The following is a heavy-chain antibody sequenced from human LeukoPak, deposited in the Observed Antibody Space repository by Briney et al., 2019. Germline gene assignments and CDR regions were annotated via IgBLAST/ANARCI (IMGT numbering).Heavy chain of an antibody. J-gene: IGHJ4*02. CDR2: ISGSGGST. CDR1: GFAFNSQT. CDR3: AKDSQYYDSSGYSHFDY. Sequence: GGSLRLSCAASGFAFNSQTMSWVRQAPGKGLEWVSAISGSGGSTYYADSVKGRFTISRDNSKNTLYLQMNSLRAEDTAVYYCAKDSQYYDSSGYSHFDYWGQGTLVTVSS. D-gene: IGHD3-22*01. V-gene: IGHV3-23*01.